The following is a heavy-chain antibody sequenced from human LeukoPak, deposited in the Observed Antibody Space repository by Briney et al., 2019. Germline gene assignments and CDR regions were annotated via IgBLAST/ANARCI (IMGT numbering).Heavy chain of an antibody. CDR1: GYTFTGYY. CDR3: AREVSITIFGVAYYYYGMDV. CDR2: IIPIFGTA. V-gene: IGHV1-69*13. D-gene: IGHD3-3*01. J-gene: IGHJ6*02. Sequence: SVKVSCKASGYTFTGYYMHWVRQAPGQGLEWMGGIIPIFGTANYAQKFQGRVTITADESTSTAYMELSSLRSEDTAVYYCAREVSITIFGVAYYYYGMDVWGQGTTVTVSS.